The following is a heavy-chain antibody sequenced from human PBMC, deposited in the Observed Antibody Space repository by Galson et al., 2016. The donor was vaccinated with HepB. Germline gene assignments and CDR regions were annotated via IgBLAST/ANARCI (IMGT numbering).Heavy chain of an antibody. CDR1: GFTFSNNG. D-gene: IGHD2-2*02. Sequence: SLRLSCAASGFTFSNNGMHWVRPAPGKGLERVAVISFDGRREYYSDSVKGRFTISRDNSKNTLFLQLNSLRPEDTAVYYCAKDLQVPAAIEGMDVWGQGTTVTVSS. V-gene: IGHV3-30*18. J-gene: IGHJ6*02. CDR2: ISFDGRRE. CDR3: AKDLQVPAAIEGMDV.